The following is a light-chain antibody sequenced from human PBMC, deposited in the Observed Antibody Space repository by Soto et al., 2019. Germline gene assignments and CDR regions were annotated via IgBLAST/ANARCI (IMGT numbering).Light chain of an antibody. V-gene: IGLV1-47*01. CDR1: SSNIESNF. Sequence: QSVLTQPPSASGTPGQRVTISCSGSSSNIESNFVYWYQQFPGPAPRLLIFRNNQPPSGVPDRFSGSKSGTSASLAISALRSEDEADYYCTVSDDSLRGRLFGGGTKLTVL. J-gene: IGLJ2*01. CDR3: TVSDDSLRGRL. CDR2: RNN.